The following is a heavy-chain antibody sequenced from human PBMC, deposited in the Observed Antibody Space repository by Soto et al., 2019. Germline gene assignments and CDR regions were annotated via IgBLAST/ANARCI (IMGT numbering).Heavy chain of an antibody. D-gene: IGHD4-17*01. Sequence: SETLSLTCTISGASIITDNYFWVWIRQSPRRGLELIGSISYSGRTYDNPSLQSRVTISIDASKNQFSLKLTSVTTADTAVYYCARRRASDYGGNHHPYYFDRWGQGALVTVSS. CDR2: ISYSGRT. V-gene: IGHV4-39*01. CDR3: ARRRASDYGGNHHPYYFDR. J-gene: IGHJ4*02. CDR1: GASIITDNYF.